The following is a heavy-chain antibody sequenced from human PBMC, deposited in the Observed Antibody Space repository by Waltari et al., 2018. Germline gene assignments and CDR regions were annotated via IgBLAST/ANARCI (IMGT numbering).Heavy chain of an antibody. J-gene: IGHJ4*02. CDR1: GFTFSSYG. CDR2: IWYDGSNK. D-gene: IGHD6-6*01. Sequence: QVQLVESGGGVVKPGRSLRLSCAASGFTFSSYGMQWVRQAPWKGLEWVAVIWYDGSNKYYADPVKGRFTISRDNSKNTLYLQMNSLRAEDTAMYYCAKERVRGSSSIFDYWGQGTLVTVSS. V-gene: IGHV3-30*18. CDR3: AKERVRGSSSIFDY.